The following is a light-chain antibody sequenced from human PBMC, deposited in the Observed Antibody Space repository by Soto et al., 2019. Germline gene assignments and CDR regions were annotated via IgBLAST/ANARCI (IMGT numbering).Light chain of an antibody. CDR1: QSISSY. CDR2: DAS. J-gene: IGKJ1*01. V-gene: IGKV1-39*01. CDR3: QKYNSAAWT. Sequence: DIQMTQSPSSLSASVGDRVNITCRASQSISSYLNWYQQKPGKAPKLLIYDASSLESGVPSRFSGSGSGTEFTLTISSLQPEDVATYYCQKYNSAAWTFGQGTKVDI.